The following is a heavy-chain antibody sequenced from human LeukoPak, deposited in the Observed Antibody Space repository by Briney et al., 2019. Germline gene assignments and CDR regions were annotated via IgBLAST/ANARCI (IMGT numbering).Heavy chain of an antibody. V-gene: IGHV3-21*01. D-gene: IGHD1-1*01. CDR3: ARDSPRLERQHNPCDY. J-gene: IGHJ4*02. Sequence: GGSLRLSCAASGFIFSDYGMNWVRQAPGKGLEWISSITSNSRFIYYADSVKGRFTISRDNAKNSLFLEVSSLRAEDTAVYFCARDSPRLERQHNPCDYWGQGTLVTVSS. CDR2: ITSNSRFI. CDR1: GFIFSDYG.